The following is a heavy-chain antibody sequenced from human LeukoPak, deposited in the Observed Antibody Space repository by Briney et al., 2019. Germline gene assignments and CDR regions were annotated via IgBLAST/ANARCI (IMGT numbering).Heavy chain of an antibody. Sequence: PGGSLRLSCAASGFTFSSYAMSWVRQAPGKGLEWVSAISGSGGSTYYADSVKGRFTISRDNSKNTLDLQMNSLRAEDTAVYYCAKDLERFLEWLTVGDYWGQGTLVTVSS. CDR1: GFTFSSYA. CDR3: AKDLERFLEWLTVGDY. V-gene: IGHV3-23*01. CDR2: ISGSGGST. D-gene: IGHD3-3*01. J-gene: IGHJ4*02.